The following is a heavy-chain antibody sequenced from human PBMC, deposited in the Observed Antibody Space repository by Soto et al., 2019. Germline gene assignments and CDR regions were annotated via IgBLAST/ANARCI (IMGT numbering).Heavy chain of an antibody. D-gene: IGHD3-3*01. CDR2: INHSGST. CDR1: GGSFSGYY. V-gene: IGHV4-34*01. CDR3: ARGRGQITIFGVVINYGMDV. J-gene: IGHJ6*02. Sequence: QVQLQQWGAGLLKPSETLSLTCAVYGGSFSGYYWSWIRQPPGKGLEWIGEINHSGSTNYNPSLKSRVTISVDTSKNQFSLKLSSVTAADTAVYYCARGRGQITIFGVVINYGMDVWGQGTTVTVSS.